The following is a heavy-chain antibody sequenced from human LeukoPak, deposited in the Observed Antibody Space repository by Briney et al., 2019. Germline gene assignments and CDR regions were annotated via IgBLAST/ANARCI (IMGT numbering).Heavy chain of an antibody. CDR3: ARQSGSSTWSSDY. CDR1: GGSISSSSYY. V-gene: IGHV4-39*01. Sequence: PSETLSLTCTVSGGSISSSSYYWGWIRQPPGKGLEWIGEINHSGSTNYNPSLKSRVTISVDTPKNQFSLNLSSVTAADTAVYYCARQSGSSTWSSDYWGQGTLVTVSS. D-gene: IGHD6-13*01. J-gene: IGHJ4*02. CDR2: INHSGST.